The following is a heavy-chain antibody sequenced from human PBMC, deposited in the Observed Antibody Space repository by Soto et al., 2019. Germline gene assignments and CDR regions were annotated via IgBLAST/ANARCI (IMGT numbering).Heavy chain of an antibody. CDR2: HDSSDSYT. CDR3: ASYPSIVVVPEAPVDAFDI. V-gene: IGHV5-10-1*01. J-gene: IGHJ3*02. D-gene: IGHD2-2*01. CDR1: GYSFTSYW. Sequence: GESLKIFCKGSGYSFTSYWISWVRQMPGKGLERTGIHDSSDSYTNYSPSFQGHVTISADKSISTAYLKSRSLKASDTGMCYCASYPSIVVVPEAPVDAFDIWGQGTMFTVS.